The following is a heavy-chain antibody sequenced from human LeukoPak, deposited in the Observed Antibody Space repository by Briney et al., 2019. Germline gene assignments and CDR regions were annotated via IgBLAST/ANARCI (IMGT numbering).Heavy chain of an antibody. Sequence: ASVKVSCKASGYTFTGYYIHWVRQAPGQGLEWMGWINPNSGGTNYAQKFQGRVTMTRDTSISTAYMELSRLTSDDTAVDYCARGAIVRDYSNSDYWGQGTLVTVSS. CDR3: ARGAIVRDYSNSDY. V-gene: IGHV1-2*02. CDR1: GYTFTGYY. D-gene: IGHD4-11*01. CDR2: INPNSGGT. J-gene: IGHJ4*02.